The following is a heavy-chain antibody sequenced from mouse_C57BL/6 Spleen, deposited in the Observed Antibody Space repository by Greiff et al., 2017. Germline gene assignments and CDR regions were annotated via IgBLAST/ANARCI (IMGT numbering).Heavy chain of an antibody. CDR1: GFTFSDYG. Sequence: EVKLMESGGGLVKPGGSLKLSCAASGFTFSDYGMHWVRQAPEKGLEWVAYITSGSSTIYSADTVKGRFTISRDNAKNTLFLQMTSLRSEDTAMYYCARSYTTVVATRGAMDYWGQGTSVTVSS. D-gene: IGHD1-1*01. J-gene: IGHJ4*01. CDR2: ITSGSSTI. V-gene: IGHV5-17*01. CDR3: ARSYTTVVATRGAMDY.